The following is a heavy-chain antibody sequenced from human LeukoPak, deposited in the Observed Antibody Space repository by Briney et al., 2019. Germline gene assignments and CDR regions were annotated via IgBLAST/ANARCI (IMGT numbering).Heavy chain of an antibody. D-gene: IGHD6-6*01. CDR2: ISSSSSTI. CDR3: AREDSSSLAVVDY. Sequence: GGSLRLSCAASGFTFSTYSMNWVRQAPGKGLEWVSYISSSSSTIYYADSVKGRFTISRDNAKNSLYLQINSLRAEDTAVYYCAREDSSSLAVVDYWGQGTLVTVSS. CDR1: GFTFSTYS. J-gene: IGHJ4*02. V-gene: IGHV3-48*04.